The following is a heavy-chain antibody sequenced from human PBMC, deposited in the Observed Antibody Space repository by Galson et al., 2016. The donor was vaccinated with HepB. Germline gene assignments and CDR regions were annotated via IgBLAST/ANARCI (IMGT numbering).Heavy chain of an antibody. CDR3: ARGRPYYDDIGGDAFDI. Sequence: SVKVSCKASGGTFSRYAISWVRQAPGQGLEWMGVINPRGGSTKYAQKFQGRVTMTSDTSTSTFYMDVSSLRPEDTAVFFCARGRPYYDDIGGDAFDIWGQGTTVTVSS. J-gene: IGHJ3*02. V-gene: IGHV1-46*01. CDR2: INPRGGST. CDR1: GGTFSRYA. D-gene: IGHD3-22*01.